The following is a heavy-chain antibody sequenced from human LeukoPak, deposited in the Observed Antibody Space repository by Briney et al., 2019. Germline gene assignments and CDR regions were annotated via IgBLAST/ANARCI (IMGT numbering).Heavy chain of an antibody. CDR2: IYPGNSDT. V-gene: IGHV5-51*01. J-gene: IGHJ3*02. CDR1: GYSFTTYW. D-gene: IGHD5-24*01. CDR3: ARRDGYGAYDI. Sequence: GESLKISCQGSGYSFTTYWIGWVRQMPGKGLEWMGIIYPGNSDTRYSPSFQGQVTISADKSISTAYLQWNSLKASDTAMYYCARRDGYGAYDIWGQGTMVTVSS.